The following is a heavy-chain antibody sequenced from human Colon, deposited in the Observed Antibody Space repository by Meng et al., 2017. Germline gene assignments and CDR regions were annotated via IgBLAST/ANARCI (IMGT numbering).Heavy chain of an antibody. V-gene: IGHV6-1*02. J-gene: IGHJ4*02. CDR1: GERLPSRSAC. Sequence: QRPPHSSRPGSVTPWQTLSLPCAFSGERLPSRSACWNWVRQSPSRGLEWLGRTYYSSKYYNDYALSVKSRITINPDTSKNQFSLQLNSVTPEDTAIYYCARDWGDVRGGFDFWGQGTLVTVSS. D-gene: IGHD3-10*02. CDR3: ARDWGDVRGGFDF. CDR2: TYYSSKYYN.